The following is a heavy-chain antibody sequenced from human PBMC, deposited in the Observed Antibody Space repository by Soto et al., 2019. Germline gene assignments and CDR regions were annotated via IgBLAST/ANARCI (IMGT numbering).Heavy chain of an antibody. CDR3: TSFPWRGSYRHGPHDWYFDL. V-gene: IGHV1-24*01. Sequence: GASVKVSCKVSGYTLTELSMHWVRQAPGKGLEWMGGFDPEDGETIYAQKFQGRVTMTDDTSTDTAYMELSSLGSEDTAVYYCTSFPWRGSYRHGPHDWYFDLWGRGTLVTVSS. CDR2: FDPEDGET. CDR1: GYTLTELS. J-gene: IGHJ2*01. D-gene: IGHD1-26*01.